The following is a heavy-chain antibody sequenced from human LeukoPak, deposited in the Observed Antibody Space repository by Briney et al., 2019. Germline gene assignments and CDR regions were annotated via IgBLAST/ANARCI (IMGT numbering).Heavy chain of an antibody. J-gene: IGHJ3*02. CDR2: IWYNGSNK. D-gene: IGHD4-17*01. CDR3: ARQRDYGVSFDI. V-gene: IGHV3-33*01. CDR1: GFTFSSYG. Sequence: GGSLRLSCAASGFTFSSYGMHWVRQAPGKGLEWVAVIWYNGSNKYYADSVKGRFTISRENTKNTLYLQMNSLRAEDTAVYYCARQRDYGVSFDIWGQGTMVTVSS.